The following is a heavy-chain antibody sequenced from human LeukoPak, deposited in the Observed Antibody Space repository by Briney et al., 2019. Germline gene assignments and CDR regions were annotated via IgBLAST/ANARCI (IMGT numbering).Heavy chain of an antibody. D-gene: IGHD2-2*01. Sequence: ASVKVSCKASGGTFSSYAISWVRQAPGQGLEWMGGIIPIFGTANYAQKFQGRVTITADESTSTAYMELSSLRSEDTAVYYCGRGGDLGYCSSTSCYYDYWGQGTLVTVSS. V-gene: IGHV1-69*13. CDR2: IIPIFGTA. J-gene: IGHJ4*02. CDR3: GRGGDLGYCSSTSCYYDY. CDR1: GGTFSSYA.